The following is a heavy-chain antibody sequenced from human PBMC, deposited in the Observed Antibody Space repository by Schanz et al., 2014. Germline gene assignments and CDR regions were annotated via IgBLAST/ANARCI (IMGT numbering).Heavy chain of an antibody. CDR1: GYTVSSTY. Sequence: EVQLVESGGGLIQPGGSLRLSCAASGYTVSSTYMSWVRQAPGNGLEWVSVIYNGGGGRTYYADSVKGRFTISSDNSKNPVFLQMNSLRAEDTGVYYCAGAAYCRGAGCALYYALDVWGQGTTVTVSS. J-gene: IGHJ6*02. V-gene: IGHV3-53*01. CDR3: AGAAYCRGAGCALYYALDV. D-gene: IGHD2-15*01. CDR2: IYNGGGGRT.